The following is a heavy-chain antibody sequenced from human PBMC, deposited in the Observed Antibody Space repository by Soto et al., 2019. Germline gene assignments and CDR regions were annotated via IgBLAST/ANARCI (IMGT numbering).Heavy chain of an antibody. Sequence: SETLSLTCTVSGGSISSYYWSWIRQPPGKGLEWIGYIYYSGSTNYNPSLKSRVTISVDTSKNQFSLKLSSVTAADTAVYYCARVPQWELRYYSYGMDVWGQGTTVTLSS. J-gene: IGHJ6*02. V-gene: IGHV4-59*01. CDR2: IYYSGST. CDR1: GGSISSYY. CDR3: ARVPQWELRYYSYGMDV. D-gene: IGHD1-26*01.